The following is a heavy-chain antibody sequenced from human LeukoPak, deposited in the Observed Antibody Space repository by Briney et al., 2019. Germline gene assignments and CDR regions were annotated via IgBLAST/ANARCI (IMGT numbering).Heavy chain of an antibody. J-gene: IGHJ4*02. V-gene: IGHV3-21*01. CDR2: ISSSSSYI. CDR1: GVTFRSYS. CDR3: ARDLSPLYGDYQFDY. Sequence: GGSLRLSCAASGVTFRSYSMNWVRQAPGKGLEWVSSISSSSSYIYYADSVKGRFTISRDNAKNSLYLQMNSLRAEDTAVYYCARDLSPLYGDYQFDYWGQGTLVTVSS. D-gene: IGHD4-17*01.